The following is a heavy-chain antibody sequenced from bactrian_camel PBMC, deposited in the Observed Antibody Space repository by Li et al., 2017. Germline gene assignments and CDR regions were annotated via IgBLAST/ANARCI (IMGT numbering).Heavy chain of an antibody. CDR2: ISKGGHNI. V-gene: IGHV3S40*01. CDR3: AAVGGREGGVYYYRPFGY. J-gene: IGHJ6*01. CDR1: GLTFASYS. D-gene: IGHD2*01. Sequence: VQLVESGGGLVQTGGSLRLSCTASGLTFASYSMNWVRQAPGKALEWVSTISKGGHNIYYTESVRGRFTISRDNAKNTLYLQLNSLKPEDTAMYYCAAVGGREGGVYYYRPFGYWGQGTQVTVS.